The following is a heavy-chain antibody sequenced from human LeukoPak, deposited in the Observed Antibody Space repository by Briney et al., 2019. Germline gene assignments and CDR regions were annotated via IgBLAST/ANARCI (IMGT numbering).Heavy chain of an antibody. CDR2: IYPDDSDT. CDR3: ARRSYGGKDFDY. J-gene: IGHJ4*02. CDR1: GYSFTSYW. Sequence: GESLKISCKGSGYSFTSYWIAWVRQMPGKGLEWMGIIYPDDSDTRYSPSFQGQVTISADKSISTGYLQWRSLKASDTAMYYCARRSYGGKDFDYWGQGALVTISS. D-gene: IGHD4-23*01. V-gene: IGHV5-51*01.